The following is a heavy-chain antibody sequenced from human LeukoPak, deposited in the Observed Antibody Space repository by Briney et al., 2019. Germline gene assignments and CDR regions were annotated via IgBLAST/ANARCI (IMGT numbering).Heavy chain of an antibody. CDR3: ARREGIEAAGTDY. V-gene: IGHV4-34*01. Sequence: KPSETLSLTCAAYGGSISGYYWSWIRQTPGKVLEWIGEINHGGSTKYNPSLKSRVTISVDTSNKQFPLKLYPVAAAATAVYYCARREGIEAAGTDYWGQGTLVTVSS. J-gene: IGHJ4*02. CDR2: INHGGST. CDR1: GGSISGYY. D-gene: IGHD6-13*01.